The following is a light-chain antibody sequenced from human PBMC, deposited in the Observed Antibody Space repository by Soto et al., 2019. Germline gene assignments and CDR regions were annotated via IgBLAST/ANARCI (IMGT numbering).Light chain of an antibody. Sequence: QSVLTQPPSVSGSPGQSVTISCTGTSSDVGSYDRVSWYQQPPGTAPKLMIYEVSNRPSGVPKRFSGSKSGNTASLTISGLQAEDEADYYCSSYSGSNTLVVFGGGTKVTVL. CDR3: SSYSGSNTLVV. CDR2: EVS. V-gene: IGLV2-18*02. CDR1: SSDVGSYDR. J-gene: IGLJ2*01.